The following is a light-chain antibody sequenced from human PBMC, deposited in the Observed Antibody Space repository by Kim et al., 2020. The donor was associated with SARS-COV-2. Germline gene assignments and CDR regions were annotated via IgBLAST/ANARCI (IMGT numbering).Light chain of an antibody. CDR2: GAS. CDR3: QQYGSSPSGT. Sequence: EIVLTQSPGTLSLSPGERATLSCRASQSVSSSYLAWYQQKPGQAPRLLIYGASGRATGIPDRFSGSGSGTDFTLTISRLEPEDFAVYYCQQYGSSPSGTFGQGTKVDIK. V-gene: IGKV3-20*01. CDR1: QSVSSSY. J-gene: IGKJ1*01.